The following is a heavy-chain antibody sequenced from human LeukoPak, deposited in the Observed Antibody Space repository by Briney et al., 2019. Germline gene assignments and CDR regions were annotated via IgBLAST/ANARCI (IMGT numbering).Heavy chain of an antibody. CDR2: ISSSGGST. V-gene: IGHV3-23*01. Sequence: GRSLRLSCAASAFTFSSYAMRWVRQAPGKGLEWVSAISSSGGSTYYADSVKGRFTISRDNSKSTLYLQMNSLRAEDTAVYYCAKVWELPGGDAFDIWGQGTMVTVSS. CDR3: AKVWELPGGDAFDI. D-gene: IGHD1-26*01. J-gene: IGHJ3*02. CDR1: AFTFSSYA.